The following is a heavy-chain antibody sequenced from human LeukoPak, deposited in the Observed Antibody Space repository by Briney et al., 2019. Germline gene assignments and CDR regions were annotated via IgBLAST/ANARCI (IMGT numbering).Heavy chain of an antibody. D-gene: IGHD3-10*02. V-gene: IGHV3-7*01. J-gene: IGHJ4*02. CDR3: VRDLRSADY. CDR2: INQDGTEK. Sequence: GGSLRLSCVASGFTFSSHWMTWVRQAPGKGLEWVATINQDGTEKYYVDSVNGRFTISRDNAKKSLYLQMNSLRAEDTAVYYCVRDLRSADYWGQGTLVIVSS. CDR1: GFTFSSHW.